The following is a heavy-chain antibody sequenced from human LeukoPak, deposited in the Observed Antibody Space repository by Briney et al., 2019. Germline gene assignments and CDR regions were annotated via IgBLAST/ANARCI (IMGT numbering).Heavy chain of an antibody. CDR2: IYSGGST. CDR3: ARKGYYDSSGYWIH. V-gene: IGHV3-53*01. J-gene: IGHJ4*02. CDR1: GFTVSSNY. Sequence: GGSLRLSCAASGFTVSSNYMSWVRQAPGKGLEWVSVIYSGGSTYYADSVKGRFTISRDNSKNTLYLQMNSLRAEDTAVYYCARKGYYDSSGYWIHWGQGTLVTVSS. D-gene: IGHD3-22*01.